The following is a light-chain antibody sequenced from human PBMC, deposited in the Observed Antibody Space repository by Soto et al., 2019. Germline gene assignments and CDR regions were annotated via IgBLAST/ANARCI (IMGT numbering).Light chain of an antibody. J-gene: IGLJ3*02. V-gene: IGLV1-40*01. CDR3: QSYDSSLSGWV. CDR1: SSNIGAGYD. Sequence: QSVLTQPPSVSGAPGQRVTISCTRSSSNIGAGYDVHWYQQLPGTAPKLLISGNSNRPSGVPDRFSGSKSGTSASLAITGLQAEEEADYYCQSYDSSLSGWVFGGGTKLTVL. CDR2: GNS.